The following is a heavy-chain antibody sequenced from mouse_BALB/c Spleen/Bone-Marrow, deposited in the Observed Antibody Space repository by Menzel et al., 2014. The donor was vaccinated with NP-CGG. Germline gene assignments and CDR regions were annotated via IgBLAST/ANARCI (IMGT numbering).Heavy chain of an antibody. D-gene: IGHD3-3*01. CDR2: ISSGGSYT. CDR1: GFTFSSYG. V-gene: IGHV5-6*01. J-gene: IGHJ4*01. CDR3: ARHRGAMDY. Sequence: EAQLQQSGGDLVKPGGSLKLSCAASGFTFSSYGMSWVRQTPDKRLEWVATISSGGSYTYYPDSVKGRFTISRDNAKNTLYLQMSSLKSEDTAMYYCARHRGAMDYWGQGTSVTVSS.